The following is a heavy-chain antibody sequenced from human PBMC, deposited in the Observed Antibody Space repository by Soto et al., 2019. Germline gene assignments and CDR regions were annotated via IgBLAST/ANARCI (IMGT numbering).Heavy chain of an antibody. CDR3: ARGVVVHPFWYFDL. CDR2: ISSSSSYI. Sequence: GGSLRLSCAASGFTFSSYSMNWVRQAPGKGLEWVSSISSSSSYIYYADSVKGRFTISRDNAKNSLYLQMNSLRAEDTTVYYCARGVVVHPFWYFDLWGRGTLVTVSS. D-gene: IGHD2-15*01. CDR1: GFTFSSYS. J-gene: IGHJ2*01. V-gene: IGHV3-21*01.